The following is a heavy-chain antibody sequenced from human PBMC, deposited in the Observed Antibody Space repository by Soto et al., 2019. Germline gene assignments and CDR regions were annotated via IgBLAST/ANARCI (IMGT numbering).Heavy chain of an antibody. J-gene: IGHJ3*02. Sequence: QVQLQESGPGLVKPSQTLSLTCSVSGGSISSGGYYWSWIRQHPGKGLEWIGYIYYSGSTYYNPSLKSRVTISVDTSKNQFSLKLSSVTAADTAVYYCAGDRRVAAIPFDIWGQGTMVTVSS. V-gene: IGHV4-31*03. CDR1: GGSISSGGYY. CDR2: IYYSGST. D-gene: IGHD6-25*01. CDR3: AGDRRVAAIPFDI.